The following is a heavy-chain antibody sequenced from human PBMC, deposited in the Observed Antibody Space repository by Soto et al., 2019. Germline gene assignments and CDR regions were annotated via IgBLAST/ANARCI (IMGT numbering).Heavy chain of an antibody. D-gene: IGHD2-15*01. V-gene: IGHV4-31*03. CDR1: GGSISSGGYY. CDR2: IYYSGIT. J-gene: IGHJ3*02. CDR3: ARGGYCSGGSCYSRDAFDI. Sequence: PSETLSLTCTVSGGSISSGGYYWSWIRQHPGKGLEWIGYIYYSGITYYNPSLKSRVTISVDTSKNQFSLKLSSVTAADTAVYYCARGGYCSGGSCYSRDAFDIWGQGTMVTVSS.